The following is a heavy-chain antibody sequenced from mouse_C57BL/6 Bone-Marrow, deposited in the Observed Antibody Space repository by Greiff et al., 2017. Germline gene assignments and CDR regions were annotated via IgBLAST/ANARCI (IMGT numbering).Heavy chain of an antibody. CDR3: ARDGAIAYYSTSYAMDY. CDR2: ISAGGSYT. CDR1: GFTFSSYA. V-gene: IGHV5-4*01. D-gene: IGHD2-5*01. Sequence: EVQVVESGGGLVKPGGSLKLSCAASGFTFSSYAMSWVRQTPEKRLEWVATISAGGSYTYYPDNVKGRFTISRDNAKNNLYLQMSHLKSEDTAMYYCARDGAIAYYSTSYAMDYWGQGTSVTVSS. J-gene: IGHJ4*01.